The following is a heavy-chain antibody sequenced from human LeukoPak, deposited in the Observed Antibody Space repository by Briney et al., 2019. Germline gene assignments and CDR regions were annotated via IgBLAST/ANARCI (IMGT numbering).Heavy chain of an antibody. CDR3: ARCQYNSSPDF. V-gene: IGHV3-11*03. J-gene: IGHJ4*01. D-gene: IGHD1-14*01. CDR2: ISGGSDHT. CDR1: GFSFRHYW. Sequence: PGRCVSLSCAASGFSFRHYWVSCIRQAPGKGLEWVSYISGGSDHTNYADSVKGRFTISRDNAKDSLYLQMNSLRDEDTAVYYCARCQYNSSPDFCGHGTPGTVSS.